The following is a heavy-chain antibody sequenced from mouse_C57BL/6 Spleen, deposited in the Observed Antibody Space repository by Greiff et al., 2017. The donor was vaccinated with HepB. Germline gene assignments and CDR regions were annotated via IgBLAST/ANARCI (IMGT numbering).Heavy chain of an antibody. D-gene: IGHD3-2*02. V-gene: IGHV1-18*01. CDR1: GYTFTDYN. CDR2: INPNNGGT. CDR3: ARRSSAQAPFAY. J-gene: IGHJ3*01. Sequence: DVKLQESGPELVKPGASVKIPCKASGYTFTDYNMDWVKQSHGKSLEWIGDINPNNGGTIYNQKFKGKATLTVDKSSSTAYMELRSLTSEDTAVYYCARRSSAQAPFAYWGQGTLVTVSA.